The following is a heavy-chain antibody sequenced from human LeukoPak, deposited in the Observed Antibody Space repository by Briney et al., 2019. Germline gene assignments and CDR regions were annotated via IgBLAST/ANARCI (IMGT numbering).Heavy chain of an antibody. D-gene: IGHD2-15*01. V-gene: IGHV3-30-3*01. CDR3: ARALIVVVVAATPLAGY. J-gene: IGHJ4*02. Sequence: GGSLRLSCAASGFTFSSYAIHWVRQAPGKGLEWVAVISYDGSNKYYADSVKGRFTISRDNSKNTLYLQMNSLRAEDTAVYYCARALIVVVVAATPLAGYWGQGTLVTVSS. CDR2: ISYDGSNK. CDR1: GFTFSSYA.